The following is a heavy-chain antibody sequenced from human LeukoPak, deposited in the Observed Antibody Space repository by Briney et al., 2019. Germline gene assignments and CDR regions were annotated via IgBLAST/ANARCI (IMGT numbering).Heavy chain of an antibody. CDR1: GGSISSYY. CDR3: ARLAAAGTVDY. D-gene: IGHD6-13*01. J-gene: IGHJ4*02. CDR2: IYYSGST. V-gene: IGHV4-59*01. Sequence: SETLSLTCTVSGGSISSYYWSWIRQPPGKGLEWIGYIYYSGSTNYNPSLKSRVTISVDPSKNQFSLKLSSVTAADTAVYYCARLAAAGTVDYWGQGTLVTVSS.